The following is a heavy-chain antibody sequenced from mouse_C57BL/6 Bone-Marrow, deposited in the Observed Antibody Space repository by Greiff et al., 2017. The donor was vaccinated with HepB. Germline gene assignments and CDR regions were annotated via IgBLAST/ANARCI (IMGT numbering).Heavy chain of an antibody. J-gene: IGHJ4*01. CDR1: GFTFSSYA. D-gene: IGHD3-1*01. CDR3: ARDLGRADAMDY. V-gene: IGHV5-4*01. Sequence: EVKVVESGGGLVKPGGSLKLSCAASGFTFSSYAMSWVRQTPEKRLEWVATISDGGSYTYYPDNVKGRFTISRDNAKNNLYLQMSHLKSEDTAMYYCARDLGRADAMDYWGQGTSVTVSS. CDR2: ISDGGSYT.